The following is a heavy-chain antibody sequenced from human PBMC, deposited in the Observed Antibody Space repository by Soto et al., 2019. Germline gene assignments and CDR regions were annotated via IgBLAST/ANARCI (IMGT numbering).Heavy chain of an antibody. Sequence: GGSLRLSCAASGFTFSNAWMNWVRQAPGKGLEWVGRIKSKTDGGTTDYAAPVKGRFTISRDDSKNTLYLQMNSLKTEDTAVYYCTTGTYDSSGYYYYYYYGMAVWGQGTTVTVSS. CDR3: TTGTYDSSGYYYYYYYGMAV. V-gene: IGHV3-15*07. D-gene: IGHD3-22*01. J-gene: IGHJ6*02. CDR2: IKSKTDGGTT. CDR1: GFTFSNAW.